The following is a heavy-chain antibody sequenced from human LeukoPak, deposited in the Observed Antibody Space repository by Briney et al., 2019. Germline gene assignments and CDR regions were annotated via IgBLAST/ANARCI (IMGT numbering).Heavy chain of an antibody. CDR3: ARDGYGSSSFTPFDY. Sequence: GASVKVSCKASGGTFSSYAISWVRQAPGQGLEWMGGIIPIFGTANYAQKFQGRVTITADESTSTAYMDLSSLRSEDTAVYYCARDGYGSSSFTPFDYWGQGTLVTVSS. CDR1: GGTFSSYA. V-gene: IGHV1-69*13. CDR2: IIPIFGTA. D-gene: IGHD6-6*01. J-gene: IGHJ4*02.